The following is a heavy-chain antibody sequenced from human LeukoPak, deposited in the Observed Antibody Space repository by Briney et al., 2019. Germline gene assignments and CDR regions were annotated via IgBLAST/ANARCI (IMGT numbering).Heavy chain of an antibody. V-gene: IGHV3-23*01. CDR3: AKQLGYCSDGSCCFPY. CDR1: GFTFSSSA. CDR2: ISNNGGYT. D-gene: IGHD2-15*01. Sequence: GGSLRLSCAASGFTFSSSAMSWVRQAPGKGLEWVSAISNNGGYTYYADSVQGRFTISRDNSKSTLCLQMNGLRAEGTAVYYCAKQLGYCSDGSCCFPYLGRGTLVTVSS. J-gene: IGHJ4*02.